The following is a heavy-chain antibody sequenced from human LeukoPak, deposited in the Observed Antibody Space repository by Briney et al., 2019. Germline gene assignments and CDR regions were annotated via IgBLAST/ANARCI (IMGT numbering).Heavy chain of an antibody. CDR1: GFTFSSYW. J-gene: IGHJ4*02. V-gene: IGHV3-7*01. CDR2: IKQDGSEK. Sequence: GGSLRLSCAASGFTFSSYWMSWVRQAPGKGLEWVANIKQDGSEKYYVDSVKGRFTISRDNAKNSLYLQMNSLRAEDTAVYYCARDWDDSSGYPSDYWGQGTLVTVSS. D-gene: IGHD3-22*01. CDR3: ARDWDDSSGYPSDY.